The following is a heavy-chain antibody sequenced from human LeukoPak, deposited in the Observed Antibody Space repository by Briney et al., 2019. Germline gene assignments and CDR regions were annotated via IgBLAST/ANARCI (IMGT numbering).Heavy chain of an antibody. Sequence: SETLSLTCAVYGGSFSGYYWSWIRQPPGKGLEWIGEINHSGSTNYNPSLKSRVTISVDTSKNQFPLKLSSVTAADTAVYYCARRSGVVVVAATYYFDYWGQGTLVTVSS. CDR1: GGSFSGYY. J-gene: IGHJ4*02. V-gene: IGHV4-34*01. CDR2: INHSGST. D-gene: IGHD2-15*01. CDR3: ARRSGVVVVAATYYFDY.